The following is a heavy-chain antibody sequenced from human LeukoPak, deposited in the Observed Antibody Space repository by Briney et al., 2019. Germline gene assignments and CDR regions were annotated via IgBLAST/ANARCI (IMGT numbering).Heavy chain of an antibody. CDR1: GFTFSDYH. CDR3: ARSDYPFDY. Sequence: GGSLRLSCAASGFTFSDYHMCWIRQAPGKGLEWVSNIGSSGSTINYADSVKGRFSISRDNAKNSLYLQMNSLRAEDTAVYYCARSDYPFDYWGQGTLVTVSS. D-gene: IGHD4-11*01. V-gene: IGHV3-11*01. J-gene: IGHJ4*02. CDR2: IGSSGSTI.